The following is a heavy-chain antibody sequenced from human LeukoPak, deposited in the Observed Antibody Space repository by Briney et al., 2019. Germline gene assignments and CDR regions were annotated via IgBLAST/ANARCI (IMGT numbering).Heavy chain of an antibody. D-gene: IGHD3-10*01. Sequence: PGGSLRLSCAASGFTFSSYGMGWVRQAPGKGLEWVSAISGSGGSTYYANSVKGRFTISRDNSKNTLYLQMNSLRAEDTAVYYCARGDRSAWFGELSDYWGQGTLVTVSS. V-gene: IGHV3-23*01. J-gene: IGHJ4*02. CDR1: GFTFSSYG. CDR3: ARGDRSAWFGELSDY. CDR2: ISGSGGST.